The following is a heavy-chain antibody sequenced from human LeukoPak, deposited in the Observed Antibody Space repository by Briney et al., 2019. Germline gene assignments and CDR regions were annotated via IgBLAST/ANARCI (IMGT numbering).Heavy chain of an antibody. CDR1: GFTFSSYG. V-gene: IGHV3-30*18. D-gene: IGHD6-19*01. J-gene: IGHJ6*02. Sequence: GGSLRLSCAASGFTFSSYGMHWVRQAPGKGLEWVAVISYDGSNKYYAGSVKGRFTISRDNSKNTLYLQMNSLRSEDTAVYYCAKDTSYSSYRNYGMGVWGQGITVTVSS. CDR2: ISYDGSNK. CDR3: AKDTSYSSYRNYGMGV.